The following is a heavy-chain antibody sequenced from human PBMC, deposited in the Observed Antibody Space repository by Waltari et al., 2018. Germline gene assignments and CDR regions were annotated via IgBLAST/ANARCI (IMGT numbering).Heavy chain of an antibody. CDR3: ARRSAAAGTDYEAFDI. CDR1: GYSFTSYW. CDR2: IYPGDSDT. V-gene: IGHV5-51*01. J-gene: IGHJ3*02. D-gene: IGHD6-13*01. Sequence: EVQLVQSGAEVKKPGESLKISCKGSGYSFTSYWIGWVGQRPWKGLEWMGIIYPGDSDTRYSPSFQGQVTISADKSISTAYLQWSSLKASDTAMYYCARRSAAAGTDYEAFDIWGQGTMVTVSS.